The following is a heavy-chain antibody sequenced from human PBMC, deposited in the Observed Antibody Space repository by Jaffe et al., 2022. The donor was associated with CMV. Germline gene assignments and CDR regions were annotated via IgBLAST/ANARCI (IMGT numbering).Heavy chain of an antibody. CDR3: ARGKWELLPWYFDL. Sequence: QVQLQQWGAGLLKPSETLSLTCAVYGGSFSGYYWSWIRQPPGKGLEWIGEINHSGSTNYNPSLKSRVTISVDTSKNQFSLKLSSVTAADTAVYYCARGKWELLPWYFDLWGRGTLVTVSS. CDR2: INHSGST. V-gene: IGHV4-34*01. CDR1: GGSFSGYY. J-gene: IGHJ2*01. D-gene: IGHD1-26*01.